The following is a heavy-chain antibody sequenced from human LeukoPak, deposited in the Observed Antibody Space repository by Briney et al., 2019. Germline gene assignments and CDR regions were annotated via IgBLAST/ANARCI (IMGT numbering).Heavy chain of an antibody. D-gene: IGHD3-22*01. J-gene: IGHJ4*02. V-gene: IGHV4-38-2*01. CDR1: GYSISSGYY. CDR3: ARQGRYYDSSGYRIPSNFDY. Sequence: PSETLSLTCAVSGYSISSGYYWGWIRQPPGKGLEWIGSIYHSGSTYYNPSLKSRVTISVDTSKNQFSLKLSSVTATDTAVYYCARQGRYYDSSGYRIPSNFDYWGQGTLATVSS. CDR2: IYHSGST.